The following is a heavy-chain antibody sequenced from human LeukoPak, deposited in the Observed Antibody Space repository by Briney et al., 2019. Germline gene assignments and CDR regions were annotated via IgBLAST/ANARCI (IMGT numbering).Heavy chain of an antibody. CDR3: ARQYSSSWHDAFDI. D-gene: IGHD6-13*01. Sequence: SETLSLTCTVSGGSISSYYWSWIRQPPGKGLEWTGYIYYSGSTNYNPSLKSRVTISVDTSKNQFSLKLSSVTAADTAVYYCARQYSSSWHDAFDIWGQGTMVTVSS. V-gene: IGHV4-59*08. CDR1: GGSISSYY. J-gene: IGHJ3*02. CDR2: IYYSGST.